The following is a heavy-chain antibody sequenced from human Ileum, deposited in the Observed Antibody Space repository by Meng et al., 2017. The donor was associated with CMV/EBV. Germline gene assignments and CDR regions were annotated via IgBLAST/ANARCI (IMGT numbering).Heavy chain of an antibody. Sequence: GESLKISCAASGFTFSDYYMSWIRQAPGKGLEWVSYISSSGSTIYYADAVKGRFTISRDNAKNSLYLQMNSLRAEDTAVYYCARGGKDFWSAGGVYYYGMDVWGQGTTVTVSS. V-gene: IGHV3-11*01. D-gene: IGHD3-3*01. CDR3: ARGGKDFWSAGGVYYYGMDV. CDR2: ISSSGSTI. J-gene: IGHJ6*02. CDR1: GFTFSDYY.